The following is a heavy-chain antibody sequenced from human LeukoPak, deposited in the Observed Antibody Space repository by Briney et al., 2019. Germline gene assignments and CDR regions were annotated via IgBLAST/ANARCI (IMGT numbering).Heavy chain of an antibody. CDR1: VFTFSDSY. D-gene: IGHD2-8*02. J-gene: IGHJ4*02. Sequence: PGGSLRLFCAASVFTFSDSYMHWVRQASGKGREWVGLIRTKTRNYAATYAESMKGRFTISRDDSKNTAYLQINSLKMEDTAVYYRTRQNCTGGSCSYVDCWGQGTLVTVSS. CDR3: TRQNCTGGSCSYVDC. V-gene: IGHV3-73*01. CDR2: IRTKTRNYAA.